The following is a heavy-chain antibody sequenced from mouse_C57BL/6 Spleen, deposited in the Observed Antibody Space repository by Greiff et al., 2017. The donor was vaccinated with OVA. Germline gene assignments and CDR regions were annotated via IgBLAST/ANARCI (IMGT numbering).Heavy chain of an antibody. Sequence: VQMQQPGAELVKPGASVKMSCKASGYTFTSYWITWVKQRPGQGLEWIGDIYPGSGSTNYNEKFKSKATLTVDTSSSTAYMQLSSLTSEDSAVYDCARYDGYPYWYFDVWGTGTTVTVSS. CDR2: IYPGSGST. CDR3: ARYDGYPYWYFDV. CDR1: GYTFTSYW. J-gene: IGHJ1*03. D-gene: IGHD2-3*01. V-gene: IGHV1-55*01.